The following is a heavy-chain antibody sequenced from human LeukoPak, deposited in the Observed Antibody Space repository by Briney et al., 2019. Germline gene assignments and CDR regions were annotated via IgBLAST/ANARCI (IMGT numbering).Heavy chain of an antibody. D-gene: IGHD5-18*01. CDR3: ARGWMVTEVPDAFDI. Sequence: PSETLSLTCAVSGGSISSGGYSWSWIRQPPGKGLEWIGYIYHSGSTYYNPSLKSRVTISVDRSKNQFSLKLSSVTAADTAVYYCARGWMVTEVPDAFDIWGQGTMVTLSS. CDR1: GGSISSGGYS. J-gene: IGHJ3*02. V-gene: IGHV4-30-2*01. CDR2: IYHSGST.